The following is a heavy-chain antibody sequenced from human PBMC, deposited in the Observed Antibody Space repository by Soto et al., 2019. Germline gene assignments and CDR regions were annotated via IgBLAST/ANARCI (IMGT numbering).Heavy chain of an antibody. Sequence: GASVKVSCKASGYTFTSYDINWVRQATGQGLEWMGRMNPNSGNTGYAQKFQGRVTMTRNTSISTAYMELSSLRSEDTAVYYCARGRRRKALINYYYYYMDVWGKGTTVTVSS. CDR2: MNPNSGNT. V-gene: IGHV1-8*01. CDR1: GYTFTSYD. CDR3: ARGRRRKALINYYYYYMDV. J-gene: IGHJ6*03.